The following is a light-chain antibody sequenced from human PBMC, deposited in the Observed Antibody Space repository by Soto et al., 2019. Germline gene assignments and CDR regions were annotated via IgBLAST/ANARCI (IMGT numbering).Light chain of an antibody. V-gene: IGLV2-14*03. J-gene: IGLJ2*01. CDR3: MSFTRSSVV. CDR1: SSDIGYYNY. CDR2: DVS. Sequence: QSALTQPASVSGSPGQSVTISCTGTSSDIGYYNYVSWYLQHPGKAPKVMIYDVSNRPSGVSNRFSGSKSGNTAALTISGLQAEDEANYYCMSFTRSSVVFGGGTQLTVL.